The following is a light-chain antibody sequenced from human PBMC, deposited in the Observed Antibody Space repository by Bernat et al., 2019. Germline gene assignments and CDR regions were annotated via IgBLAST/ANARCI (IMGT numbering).Light chain of an antibody. Sequence: EIVLTQSPATLSLSPGDRATLSCRASQSVNTYLAWYQQKSGQAPRLLIYDASTRATGIPARFSGGGSGTDFTLTISSLEPEDFAVYYCQQRTHWITFGQGTRLEIK. J-gene: IGKJ5*01. CDR2: DAS. V-gene: IGKV3-11*01. CDR3: QQRTHWIT. CDR1: QSVNTY.